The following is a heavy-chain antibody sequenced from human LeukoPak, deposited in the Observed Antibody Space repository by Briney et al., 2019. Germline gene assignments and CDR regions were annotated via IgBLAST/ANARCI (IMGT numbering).Heavy chain of an antibody. J-gene: IGHJ4*02. CDR3: ARDKGDYDTSGSLFVF. V-gene: IGHV3-33*01. CDR1: GFTFSSYG. Sequence: PGGSLRLSCAASGFTFSSYGMHWVRQAPGKGLEWVAVIWYDGSNKYYADSVKGRFTISRDNSKNTLYLQMNSLRAEETAVYYCARDKGDYDTSGSLFVFGGQGTLVTVSS. CDR2: IWYDGSNK. D-gene: IGHD3-22*01.